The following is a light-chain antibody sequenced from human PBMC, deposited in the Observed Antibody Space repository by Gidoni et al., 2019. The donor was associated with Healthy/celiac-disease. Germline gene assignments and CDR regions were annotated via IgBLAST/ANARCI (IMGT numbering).Light chain of an antibody. J-gene: IGKJ3*01. V-gene: IGKV1-8*01. CDR1: QGISSY. CDR2: AAS. CDR3: QQYYSYPFT. Sequence: IRMTQSPSSFSASTGDRVTITCRASQGISSYLAWYQQKPGKAPKLLSYAASTLQSGVPSRFSGSGSGTDFTLTISCLQSEDFATYYCQQYYSYPFTFGPGTKVDIK.